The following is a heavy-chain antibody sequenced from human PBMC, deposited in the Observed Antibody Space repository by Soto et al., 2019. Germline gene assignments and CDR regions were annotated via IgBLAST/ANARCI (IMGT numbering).Heavy chain of an antibody. CDR3: ARKEKLRVAAAESYYYYGMDV. CDR2: IIPVFGTA. V-gene: IGHV1-69*13. CDR1: GGSLSNYV. D-gene: IGHD6-13*01. J-gene: IGHJ6*02. Sequence: SVKVSCKASGGSLSNYVISWVRQAPGQGLEWMGGIIPVFGTANYAQKFQGRVTITADESTSTAYMELSSLRSEDTAVYYCARKEKLRVAAAESYYYYGMDVWG.